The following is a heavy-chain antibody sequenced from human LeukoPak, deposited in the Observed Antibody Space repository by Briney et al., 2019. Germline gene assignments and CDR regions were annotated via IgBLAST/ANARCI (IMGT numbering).Heavy chain of an antibody. V-gene: IGHV1-8*01. J-gene: IGHJ5*02. D-gene: IGHD2-15*01. CDR3: ARAQIAGYCSGGSCYADSWFDP. CDR2: MNPNSGNT. Sequence: ASVKVSFKASGYTFTSYDINWVRQATGQGLEWMGWMNPNSGNTGYAQKFQGRVTMTRNTSISTAYMELSSLRSEDTAVYYCARAQIAGYCSGGSCYADSWFDPWGQGTLVTVSS. CDR1: GYTFTSYD.